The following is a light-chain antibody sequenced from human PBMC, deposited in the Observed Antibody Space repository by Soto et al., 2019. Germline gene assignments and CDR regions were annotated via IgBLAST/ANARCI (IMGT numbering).Light chain of an antibody. CDR1: QSISSW. CDR3: QQYNAYPWT. V-gene: IGKV1-5*01. Sequence: DIQMTQSPSTLSASVGDRVTITCRASQSISSWLAWYQQKPGKAPKLLMYDASSLDSGVPSRFSGSGSGTEFTLTISSPQPDDFATYYCQQYNAYPWTFGQGTKVEIK. J-gene: IGKJ1*01. CDR2: DAS.